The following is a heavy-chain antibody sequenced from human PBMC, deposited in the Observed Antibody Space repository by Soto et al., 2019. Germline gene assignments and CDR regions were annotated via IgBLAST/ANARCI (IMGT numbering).Heavy chain of an antibody. J-gene: IGHJ6*03. Sequence: PGGSLRLSCTASGFTFSNYNMNWVRQAPGKGLERVSFISGSSNTIYYADSVKGRFTISRDNARNSLYLQMNSLRADDTAVFYCARGNGYTYYYMDVWGKGTTVTVSS. CDR2: ISGSSNTI. D-gene: IGHD5-18*01. CDR1: GFTFSNYN. V-gene: IGHV3-48*01. CDR3: ARGNGYTYYYMDV.